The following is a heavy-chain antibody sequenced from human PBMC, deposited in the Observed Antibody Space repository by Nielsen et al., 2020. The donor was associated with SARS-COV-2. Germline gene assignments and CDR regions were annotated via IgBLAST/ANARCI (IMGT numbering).Heavy chain of an antibody. CDR1: GFTFDDYA. Sequence: SLKVSCAASGFTFDDYAMHWVRQAPGKGLEWVSGISWNSGSIGYADSVKGRFTISRDNAKNSLYLQMNRLRSDDTAVYYCARDQGELSFDYWGQGTLVTVSS. D-gene: IGHD1-26*01. V-gene: IGHV3-9*01. J-gene: IGHJ4*02. CDR3: ARDQGELSFDY. CDR2: ISWNSGSI.